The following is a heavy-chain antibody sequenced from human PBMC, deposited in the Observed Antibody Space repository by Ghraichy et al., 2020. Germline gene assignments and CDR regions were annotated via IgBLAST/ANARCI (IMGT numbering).Heavy chain of an antibody. J-gene: IGHJ4*02. D-gene: IGHD6-19*01. CDR1: GFTFSSYA. CDR2: ISGSGGST. Sequence: GGSLRLSCAASGFTFSSYAMSWVRQAPGKGLEWVSAISGSGGSTYYADSVKGRFTISRDNSKNTLYLQMNSLRAEDTAVYYCAKDPRYSSGWTEYYFDYWGQGTLVTVSS. CDR3: AKDPRYSSGWTEYYFDY. V-gene: IGHV3-23*01.